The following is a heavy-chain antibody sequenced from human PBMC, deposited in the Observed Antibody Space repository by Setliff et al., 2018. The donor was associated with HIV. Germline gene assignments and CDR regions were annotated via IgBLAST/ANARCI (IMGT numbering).Heavy chain of an antibody. V-gene: IGHV3-21*01. D-gene: IGHD2-2*01. J-gene: IGHJ4*02. CDR2: ISRSSSDI. Sequence: PGGSLRLSCVGSGFTFSTYSMNWVRQAPGKGLEWVSSISRSSSDIYYADSVKGRFTVSRDNAKNSLYLQMNSLRAEDTAVYYCARVGYCSSTSCYDYWGQGTLVTVSS. CDR1: GFTFSTYS. CDR3: ARVGYCSSTSCYDY.